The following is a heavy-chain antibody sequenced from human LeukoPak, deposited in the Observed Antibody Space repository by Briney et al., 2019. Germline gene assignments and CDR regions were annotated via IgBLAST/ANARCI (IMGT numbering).Heavy chain of an antibody. Sequence: SETLSLTCTVSGGSVSSDGYYWSWIRQPPGKGLEWIGYIYYSGSTNYNPSLKSRVTISVDTSKNQFSLKLSSVTAADTAVYYCARDKLWFNYWGQGTLVTVSS. V-gene: IGHV4-61*08. J-gene: IGHJ4*02. CDR1: GGSVSSDGYY. CDR3: ARDKLWFNY. CDR2: IYYSGST. D-gene: IGHD5-18*01.